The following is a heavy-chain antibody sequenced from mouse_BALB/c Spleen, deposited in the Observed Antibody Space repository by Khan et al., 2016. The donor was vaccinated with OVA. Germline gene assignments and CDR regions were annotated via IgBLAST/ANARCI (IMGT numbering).Heavy chain of an antibody. J-gene: IGHJ3*01. Sequence: QIQLVQSGAELARPGASVKMSCKASGYTFTSYTIHWIKERPGQGLEWIGYINPSNGYTNYNQRFKDKATLTTDTSSTTAYLQLSSLTSDDSAVYNCVRDGAYHRNDGWFAYWGQGTLVTVSA. CDR2: INPSNGYT. CDR3: VRDGAYHRNDGWFAY. CDR1: GYTFTSYT. D-gene: IGHD2-14*01. V-gene: IGHV1-4*01.